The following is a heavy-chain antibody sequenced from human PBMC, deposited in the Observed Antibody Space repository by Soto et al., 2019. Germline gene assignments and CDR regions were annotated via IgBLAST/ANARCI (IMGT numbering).Heavy chain of an antibody. CDR1: GFTFSSYW. CDR3: ARDDEGGSYCDLGY. CDR2: INSDGSST. D-gene: IGHD3-10*01. Sequence: PGGSLRLSCAASGFTFSSYWMHWVRQAPGKGLVWVSRINSDGSSTTYADSVKGRFTISRDNAKNTLYLQMNSLRAEDTAMYYCARDDEGGSYCDLGYWGQGTLVTVSS. V-gene: IGHV3-74*01. J-gene: IGHJ4*02.